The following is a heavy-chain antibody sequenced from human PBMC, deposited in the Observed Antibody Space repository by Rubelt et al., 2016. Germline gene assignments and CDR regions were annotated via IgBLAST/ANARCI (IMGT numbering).Heavy chain of an antibody. V-gene: IGHV1-69*01. CDR3: ARDWNDLHLDY. CDR2: IIPIFGTA. J-gene: IGHJ4*02. Sequence: QVQLVQSGAEVKKPGSSVKVSCKASGGTFSSYAISWVRQAPGQGLEWMGGIIPIFGTANFAQEFRGRVTITADESTSTAYMELSSLRSEDTAVYYCARDWNDLHLDYWGQGTLVTVSS. CDR1: GGTFSSYA. D-gene: IGHD1-1*01.